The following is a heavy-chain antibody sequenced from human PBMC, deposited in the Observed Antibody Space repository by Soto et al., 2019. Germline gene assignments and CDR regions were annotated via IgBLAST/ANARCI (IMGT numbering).Heavy chain of an antibody. D-gene: IGHD6-19*01. CDR3: AKDSNSGWYTGRGRAFDL. CDR1: GLTFSSYA. V-gene: IGHV3-30-3*02. Sequence: QVQLVESGGGVVQPGRSLRLSCTASGLTFSSYAVHWVRQAPGKGLEWVGVIAYDGSNKYYADSVKGRFTISRDKSRNTLSLQMNSLRTEDTALYYCAKDSNSGWYTGRGRAFDLWGQGTLVIVSS. J-gene: IGHJ3*01. CDR2: IAYDGSNK.